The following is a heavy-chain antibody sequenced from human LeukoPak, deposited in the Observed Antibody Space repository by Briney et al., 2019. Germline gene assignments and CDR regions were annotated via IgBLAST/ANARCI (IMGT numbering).Heavy chain of an antibody. J-gene: IGHJ4*02. V-gene: IGHV1-2*02. Sequence: ASVKVSCKASGYTFTGYYMHWVRQAPGQGLGWMGWINPNSGGTNYAQKFQGRVTMTRDTSISTAYMELSRLRSDDTAVHYCASDIAVAGVFDYWGQGTLVTVSS. CDR3: ASDIAVAGVFDY. CDR2: INPNSGGT. CDR1: GYTFTGYY. D-gene: IGHD6-19*01.